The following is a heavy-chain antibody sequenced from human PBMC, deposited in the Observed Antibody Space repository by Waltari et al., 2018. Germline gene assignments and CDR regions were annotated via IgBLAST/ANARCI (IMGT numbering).Heavy chain of an antibody. J-gene: IGHJ4*02. Sequence: EVQLLESGGGLVQPGGSLRLYCAASGFTFSSYAMSWVRQAPGKGLEWVSAISGIGGSTYYADSLKGRFTISRDNSKNTLYLQMNSLRAEDTAVYYCARGSPFSDWPDDYWGQGTLVTVSS. V-gene: IGHV3-23*01. CDR2: ISGIGGST. D-gene: IGHD3-9*01. CDR3: ARGSPFSDWPDDY. CDR1: GFTFSSYA.